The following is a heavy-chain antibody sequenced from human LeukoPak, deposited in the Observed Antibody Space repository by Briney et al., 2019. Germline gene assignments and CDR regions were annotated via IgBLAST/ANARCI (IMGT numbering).Heavy chain of an antibody. CDR2: ISGYNGNT. Sequence: ASVKVSCKASGYTFTTYNINWVRQAPGQGLEWMGWISGYNGNTNYAQKLQGRVTMTTDTSTSTAYMELRSLKSDDTAVYYCARGSGNDYYGSGPIDKWFDPRGQGTLVTVSS. J-gene: IGHJ5*02. D-gene: IGHD3-10*01. CDR1: GYTFTTYN. CDR3: ARGSGNDYYGSGPIDKWFDP. V-gene: IGHV1-18*01.